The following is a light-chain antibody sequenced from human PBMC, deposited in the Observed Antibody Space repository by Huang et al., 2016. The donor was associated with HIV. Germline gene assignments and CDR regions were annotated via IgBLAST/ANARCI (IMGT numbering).Light chain of an antibody. Sequence: EIVLTQSPASLSLSPGERVTLSCRASQSVGTYLAWYQQKPGHAPRRLIYDASNRAAGSPARLSGSGSGTDFTLTISSLEPEDFAVYYCQQRGSWPPTFGPGTKVEIK. J-gene: IGKJ3*01. CDR3: QQRGSWPPT. CDR2: DAS. CDR1: QSVGTY. V-gene: IGKV3-11*01.